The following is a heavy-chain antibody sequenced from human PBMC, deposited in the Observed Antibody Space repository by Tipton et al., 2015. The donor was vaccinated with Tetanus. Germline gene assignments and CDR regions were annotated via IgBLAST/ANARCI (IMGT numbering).Heavy chain of an antibody. D-gene: IGHD1/OR15-1a*01. CDR1: GFTFSNYV. CDR2: ISSRNTYI. Sequence: QLVQSGGGLVKPGGSLRLSCAVSGFTFSNYVMNWVRQAPGKGPEWVSSISSRNTYIYYADSVKGRFTISRDNAKSSLFLQMDSLRAEDTALYYCTSGNTFDSWGQGTLVTVSS. J-gene: IGHJ4*02. V-gene: IGHV3-21*01. CDR3: TSGNTFDS.